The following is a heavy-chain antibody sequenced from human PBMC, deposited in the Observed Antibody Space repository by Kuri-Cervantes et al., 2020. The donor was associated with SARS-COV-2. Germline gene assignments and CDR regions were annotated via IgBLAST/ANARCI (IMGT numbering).Heavy chain of an antibody. D-gene: IGHD3-22*01. CDR1: GFTFSSYV. CDR2: IWYDGSNK. Sequence: GGSLRLSCAASGFTFSSYVMHWVRQAPGKGLEWVAVIWYDGSNKYYADSVKGRFTISRDNSKNTLYLQMNSLRAEDTAVYYCAKDLLGLYYYDSSGYHEHDAFDIWGQGTMVTVSS. V-gene: IGHV3-33*06. J-gene: IGHJ3*02. CDR3: AKDLLGLYYYDSSGYHEHDAFDI.